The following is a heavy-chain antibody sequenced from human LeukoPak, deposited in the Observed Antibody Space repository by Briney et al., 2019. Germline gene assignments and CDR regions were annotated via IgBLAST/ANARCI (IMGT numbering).Heavy chain of an antibody. D-gene: IGHD3-10*01. CDR3: ARVFWETTSVPQGIWFGELLSPNWFDP. J-gene: IGHJ5*02. CDR1: GYTFTSYG. V-gene: IGHV1-18*01. Sequence: GASVNVSCKASGYTFTSYGISWVRQAPGQGLEWMGWISAYNGNTNYAQKLQGRVTMTTDTSTSTAYMELRSLRSDDTAVYYCARVFWETTSVPQGIWFGELLSPNWFDPWGQGTLVTVSS. CDR2: ISAYNGNT.